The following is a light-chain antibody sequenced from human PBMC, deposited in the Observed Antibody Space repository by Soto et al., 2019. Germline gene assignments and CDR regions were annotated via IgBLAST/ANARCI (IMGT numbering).Light chain of an antibody. CDR1: QSVSSN. CDR2: GAS. CDR3: PQYNKGTTRK. V-gene: IGKV3-15*01. Sequence: KQSPSTLSLYTVKLPAVSCMTSQSVSSNLAWYQHKPGQAPRLLIYGASTRATGIQARFSGSGSGTEFTLTISSVQSEDFAVYYFPQYNKGTTRKFGQGTKVDI. J-gene: IGKJ1*01.